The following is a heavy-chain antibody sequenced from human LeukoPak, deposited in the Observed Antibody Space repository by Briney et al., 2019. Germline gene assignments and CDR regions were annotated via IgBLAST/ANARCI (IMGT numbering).Heavy chain of an antibody. CDR2: ISAYNGNT. D-gene: IGHD3-10*01. CDR1: GYTFTSYG. CDR3: ARGRVYGSGSYYPPDAFDI. V-gene: IGHV1-18*01. Sequence: ASVKVSCKASGYTFTSYGISWVRQAPGQGLEWMGWISAYNGNTNYAQKLQGRVTMATDTSTSTAYMELRSLRSEDTAVYYCARGRVYGSGSYYPPDAFDIWGQGTVVTVSS. J-gene: IGHJ3*02.